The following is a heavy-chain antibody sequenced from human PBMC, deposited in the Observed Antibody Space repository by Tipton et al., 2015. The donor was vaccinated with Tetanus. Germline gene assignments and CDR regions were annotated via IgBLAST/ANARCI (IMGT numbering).Heavy chain of an antibody. J-gene: IGHJ5*02. CDR2: IYYSGST. CDR1: GGSISSYY. V-gene: IGHV4-59*12. D-gene: IGHD5-12*01. CDR3: ARDSAGGYDPYNWFDP. Sequence: TLSLTCTVSGGSISSYYWSWIRQPPGKGLEWIGYIYYSGSTNYNPSLKSRVTISVDTSKNQFSLKLSSVTAADTAVYYCARDSAGGYDPYNWFDPGGQGTLVTVSS.